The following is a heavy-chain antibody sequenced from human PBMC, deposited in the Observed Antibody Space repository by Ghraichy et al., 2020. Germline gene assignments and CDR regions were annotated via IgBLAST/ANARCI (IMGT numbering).Heavy chain of an antibody. D-gene: IGHD5-18*01. V-gene: IGHV4-34*01. CDR1: GGSFRGYY. J-gene: IGHJ4*02. CDR2: INDNEKT. CDR3: ARMLRGFSYGYGGYFDS. Sequence: SETLSLTCAVSGGSFRGYYWSWIQQAPGKGLEWIGEINDNEKTDYSPSLASRVSISVEPSTRQFSLRLTSLTTADTAVYYCARMLRGFSYGYGGYFDSWGQGTLVTVSS.